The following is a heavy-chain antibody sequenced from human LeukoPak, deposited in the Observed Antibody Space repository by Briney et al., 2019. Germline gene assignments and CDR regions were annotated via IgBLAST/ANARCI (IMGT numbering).Heavy chain of an antibody. D-gene: IGHD6-6*01. CDR1: GASISTYY. Sequence: SETLSLTCTVSGASISTYYWTWIRQPPGKGLEWVGYIYNSGITNYNPSLKSRVTTSVDPSKNQVSLKLSSVTAADTAVYYCARGGGIAARPYDFWGQGTLVTVSS. CDR2: IYNSGIT. CDR3: ARGGGIAARPYDF. V-gene: IGHV4-59*01. J-gene: IGHJ4*02.